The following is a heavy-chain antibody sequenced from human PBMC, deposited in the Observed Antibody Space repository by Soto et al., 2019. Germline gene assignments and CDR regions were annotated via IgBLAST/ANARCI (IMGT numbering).Heavy chain of an antibody. CDR3: ARRKTSVAAHLGWFDP. J-gene: IGHJ5*02. CDR1: GGSISSSIYY. D-gene: IGHD6-25*01. Sequence: SSETLSLTCTVSGGSISSSIYYWGWIRQPPGKGLEWIGNIYYSGSTYYNPSLKGRVTISVDTSKNQFSLKLSSVTAADTAVYYCARRKTSVAAHLGWFDPWGPGTLVTVSS. CDR2: IYYSGST. V-gene: IGHV4-39*01.